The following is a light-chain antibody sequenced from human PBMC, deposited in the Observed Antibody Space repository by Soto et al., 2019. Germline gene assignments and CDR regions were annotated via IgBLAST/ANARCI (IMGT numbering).Light chain of an antibody. CDR1: SGHSNYA. V-gene: IGLV4-69*01. CDR3: QPWGTGSAIVV. CDR2: VNSGGSH. Sequence: QPVLTQSPSASASLGASVKLTCTRSSGHSNYAIAWHQQQPEKGPRYLMKVNSGGSHIKGDGIPDRFSGSSSGAERYLFISSLQSEDEADYYCQPWGTGSAIVVFGGGTQLTVL. J-gene: IGLJ7*01.